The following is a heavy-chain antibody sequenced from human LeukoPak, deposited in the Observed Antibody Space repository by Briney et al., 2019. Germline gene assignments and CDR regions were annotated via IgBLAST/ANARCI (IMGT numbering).Heavy chain of an antibody. CDR2: ISSSSSYI. Sequence: GGSLRLSCAASGFTFSSYSMNWVRQAPGKGLEWVSSISSSSSYIYYADSVKGRFTISRDNAKNSLYLQMNSLRAEDTAVYYCAREWRRYSGYERYLDYWGQGTLVTVSS. D-gene: IGHD5-12*01. V-gene: IGHV3-21*01. CDR1: GFTFSSYS. CDR3: AREWRRYSGYERYLDY. J-gene: IGHJ4*02.